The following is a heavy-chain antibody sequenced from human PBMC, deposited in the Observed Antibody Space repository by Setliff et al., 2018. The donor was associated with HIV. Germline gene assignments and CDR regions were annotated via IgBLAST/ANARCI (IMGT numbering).Heavy chain of an antibody. Sequence: SETLSLTCTVSGGSISSYYWSWIRQPPGKGLEWIGYIYTSGSTNYNPSLKSRVTISVDTSKNQFSPRLSSVTAADTAVYYCARGLSFYDPGGFDYWGQGTLVTVSS. CDR1: GGSISSYY. CDR2: IYTSGST. V-gene: IGHV4-4*09. D-gene: IGHD3-22*01. J-gene: IGHJ4*02. CDR3: ARGLSFYDPGGFDY.